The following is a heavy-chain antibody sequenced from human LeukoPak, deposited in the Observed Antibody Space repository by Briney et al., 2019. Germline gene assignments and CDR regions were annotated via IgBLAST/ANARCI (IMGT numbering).Heavy chain of an antibody. V-gene: IGHV3-23*01. D-gene: IGHD5-18*01. Sequence: HAGGPLRPSFAASGFTLSINAMSWCRHSPGKGLEGGSGICGRGGSISYTDSVTGRLTISRDNTKNALYLQMNSVRAEDTAVYYCAKGLYSCGSCPDYWGEGALVTVSS. J-gene: IGHJ4*02. CDR3: AKGLYSCGSCPDY. CDR1: GFTLSINA. CDR2: ICGRGGSI.